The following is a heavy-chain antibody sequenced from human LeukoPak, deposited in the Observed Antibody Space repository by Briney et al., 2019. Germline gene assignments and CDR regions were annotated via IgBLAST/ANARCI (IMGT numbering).Heavy chain of an antibody. J-gene: IGHJ4*02. Sequence: ASVKVSCKASGYTFTSYDISWVRQATGQGLEWMGWMNPNSGNTGYAQKFQGRVTMTRNTSISTAYMELSSLRSEDTAVYYCARGHRRYYYGSGSPLSDYWGQGTLVTVSS. V-gene: IGHV1-8*01. D-gene: IGHD3-10*01. CDR1: GYTFTSYD. CDR2: MNPNSGNT. CDR3: ARGHRRYYYGSGSPLSDY.